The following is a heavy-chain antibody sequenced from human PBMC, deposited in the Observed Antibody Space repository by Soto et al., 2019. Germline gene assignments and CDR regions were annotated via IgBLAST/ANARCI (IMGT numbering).Heavy chain of an antibody. Sequence: GGSLRLSCAASGFTFSSYAMSWVRQAPGKGLEWVSAISGSGGSTYYADSVKGRFTIPRDNSKNTLYLQMNSLRAEDTAVYYCAKNGYCSSTSCPWSYYYYGMDVWGQGTTVTVSS. V-gene: IGHV3-23*01. CDR2: ISGSGGST. D-gene: IGHD2-2*03. CDR3: AKNGYCSSTSCPWSYYYYGMDV. CDR1: GFTFSSYA. J-gene: IGHJ6*02.